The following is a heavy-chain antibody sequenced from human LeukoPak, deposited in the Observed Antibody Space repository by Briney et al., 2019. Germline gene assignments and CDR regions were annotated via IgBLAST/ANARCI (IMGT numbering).Heavy chain of an antibody. CDR3: ARGVPFDP. J-gene: IGHJ5*02. Sequence: GGSLRLSCAASGFTFRNYAMSWVRQAPGKGLEWVSSISSSSSYIYYADSVKGRFTISRDNAKNSLYLQMNSLRAEDTAVYYCARGVPFDPWGQGTLVTVSS. V-gene: IGHV3-21*01. CDR2: ISSSSSYI. CDR1: GFTFRNYA.